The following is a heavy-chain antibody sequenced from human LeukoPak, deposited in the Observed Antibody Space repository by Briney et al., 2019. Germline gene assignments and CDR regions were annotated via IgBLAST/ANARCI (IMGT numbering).Heavy chain of an antibody. CDR2: ISAYNGNT. V-gene: IGHV1-18*04. CDR3: ARGMTTVFPFDY. CDR1: GYTFTGYY. Sequence: ASVKVSCKASGYTFTGYYMHWVRQAPGQGLEWMGWISAYNGNTNYAQKLQGRVTMTTDTSTSTAYMELRSLRSDDTAVYYCARGMTTVFPFDYWGQGTLVTVSS. J-gene: IGHJ4*02. D-gene: IGHD4-17*01.